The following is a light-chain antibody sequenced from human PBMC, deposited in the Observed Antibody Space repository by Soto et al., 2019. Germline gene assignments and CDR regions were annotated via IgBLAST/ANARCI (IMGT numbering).Light chain of an antibody. Sequence: EIVMTQSPATLSVSPGERATLSCRASQSVSSNLAWYQQKPGQAPRLLIYGASTRATGIPARFSGSGSGTEFTLTISSLQSEDFAVYHSQQRSHXPQTFGQWTKV. V-gene: IGKV3-15*01. CDR1: QSVSSN. CDR2: GAS. CDR3: QQRSHXPQT. J-gene: IGKJ1*01.